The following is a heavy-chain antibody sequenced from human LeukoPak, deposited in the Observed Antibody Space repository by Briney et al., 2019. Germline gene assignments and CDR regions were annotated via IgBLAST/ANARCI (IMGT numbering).Heavy chain of an antibody. J-gene: IGHJ4*02. V-gene: IGHV3-30*02. Sequence: GGSLRLSCAASGFTFSSYGMHWVRQAAGKGLEWVAFIRYDGSNKYYADSVKGRFTISRDNSKNTLYLQMNSLRAEDTAVYYCAKAAGRYSSGWDFDYWGQGTLVTVSS. CDR1: GFTFSSYG. CDR2: IRYDGSNK. CDR3: AKAAGRYSSGWDFDY. D-gene: IGHD6-19*01.